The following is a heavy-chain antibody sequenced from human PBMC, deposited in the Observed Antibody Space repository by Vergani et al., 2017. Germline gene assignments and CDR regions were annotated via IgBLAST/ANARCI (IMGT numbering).Heavy chain of an antibody. CDR3: ARVNTETNCHLYFYYYMDV. CDR2: IDHTGRP. J-gene: IGHJ6*03. V-gene: IGHV4-34*01. D-gene: IGHD4-11*01. CDR1: GGSFTSYN. Sequence: QVQLQQWGGGLLKPSETLSLTCVVNGGSFTSYNWTWIRQSPGEGLEWVGDIDHTGRPDYNPSLKSRLTISVDKSRNQFTLTLNSVPATDTAIYFCARVNTETNCHLYFYYYMDVWGQGTAVTVS.